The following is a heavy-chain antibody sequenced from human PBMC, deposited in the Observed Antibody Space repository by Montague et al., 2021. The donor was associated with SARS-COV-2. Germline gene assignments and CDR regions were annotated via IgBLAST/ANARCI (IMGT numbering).Heavy chain of an antibody. J-gene: IGHJ4*02. V-gene: IGHV4-34*01. CDR2: INHSGTTNS. Sequence: SETLSLTCAVYGGSFSGNCWAWVRQSPGKGLEWIAEINHSGTTNSNFNSSLRSRVTISVDTSKSQFSLKLSSVTAADTGVYYCARLDPQTLTLMGLRGKSASDYWGQGTLVTVSS. CDR1: GGSFSGNC. CDR3: ARLDPQTLTLMGLRGKSASDY. D-gene: IGHD4-23*01.